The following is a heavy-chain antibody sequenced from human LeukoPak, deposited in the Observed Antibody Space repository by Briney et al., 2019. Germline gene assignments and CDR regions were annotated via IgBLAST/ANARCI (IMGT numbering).Heavy chain of an antibody. V-gene: IGHV3-21*01. Sequence: GGSLRLSCAASGFTFSSYSMNWVRQAPGKGLEWVSSISSSSSYIYYADSVKGRFTISRDNAKNSLYLQMNSLRAEDTAVYYCATLAAHDAFDIWGQGTMVTVSS. CDR2: ISSSSSYI. D-gene: IGHD6-13*01. J-gene: IGHJ3*02. CDR3: ATLAAHDAFDI. CDR1: GFTFSSYS.